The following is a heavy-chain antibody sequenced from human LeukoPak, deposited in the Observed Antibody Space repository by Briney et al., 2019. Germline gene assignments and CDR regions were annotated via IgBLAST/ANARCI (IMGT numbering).Heavy chain of an antibody. CDR1: EFVFSDYY. Sequence: PGGSLRLSCAASEFVFSDYYMSWVRQAPGKGLEWVSYISSGGSTIYYAGSVKGRFTISRDNAKNSLYLQMNSLRAEDTAVYYCAREMGGDYGSGTFFDLWGQGNMVTVSS. CDR2: ISSGGSTI. J-gene: IGHJ4*02. CDR3: AREMGGDYGSGTFFDL. V-gene: IGHV3-11*01. D-gene: IGHD3-10*01.